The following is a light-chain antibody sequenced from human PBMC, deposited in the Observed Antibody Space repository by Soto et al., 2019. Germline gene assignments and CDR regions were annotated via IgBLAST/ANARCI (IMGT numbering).Light chain of an antibody. CDR1: SSDVGGYNY. Sequence: QSALTQPPSASGSPGQSVTISCTGTSSDVGGYNYVSWYQQHPGKAPKLMISEVSKRPSGVPDRFSGSKSGNTASLTVSGHQAEDEADYYRSSFAGNNNLVFGGGTKLTVL. V-gene: IGLV2-8*01. J-gene: IGLJ2*01. CDR3: SSFAGNNNLV. CDR2: EVS.